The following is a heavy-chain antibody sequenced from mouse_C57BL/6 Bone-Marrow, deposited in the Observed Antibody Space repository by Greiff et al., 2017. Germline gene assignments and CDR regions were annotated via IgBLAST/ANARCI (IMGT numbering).Heavy chain of an antibody. CDR3: AILYYGSSLYAMDY. Sequence: QVQLKESGPGLVQPSPSLSITCTASGFSLTSYGVHWVSQSPGKGLEWLGVRWSGGSTDYNAAFISRLSTSTDNSKSQVYFKRNSLQADDTAIYYCAILYYGSSLYAMDYWGQGTSVTVSS. CDR1: GFSLTSYG. D-gene: IGHD1-1*01. J-gene: IGHJ4*01. V-gene: IGHV2-2*01. CDR2: RWSGGST.